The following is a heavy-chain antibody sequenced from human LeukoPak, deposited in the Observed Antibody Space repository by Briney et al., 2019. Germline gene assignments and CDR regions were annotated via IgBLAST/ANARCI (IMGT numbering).Heavy chain of an antibody. J-gene: IGHJ5*02. CDR2: INPSGGSP. CDR1: GYIFTSYN. Sequence: GASVKVSCKASGYIFTSYNIYWVRQAPGQGLEWVGIINPSGGSPSYAQKFQGRVTMTRDMSTSTVYMTLSSLKSEDTAVYYCARGGQVAPQPGNWFDPWGQGTLVTVSS. CDR3: ARGGQVAPQPGNWFDP. V-gene: IGHV1-46*01. D-gene: IGHD2-2*01.